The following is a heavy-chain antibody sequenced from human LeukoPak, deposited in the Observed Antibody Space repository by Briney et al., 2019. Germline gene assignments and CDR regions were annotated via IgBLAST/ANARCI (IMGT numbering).Heavy chain of an antibody. CDR1: GFTFSSYW. CDR3: AREPDNYYDSSGYYY. CDR2: INSDGSST. D-gene: IGHD3-22*01. V-gene: IGHV3-74*01. J-gene: IGHJ4*02. Sequence: GGSLRLSCAASGFTFSSYWMHWVRHAPGKGLVWVSRINSDGSSTSYADSVKGRFTISRDNAKNTLYLQMNSLRAEDTAVYYCAREPDNYYDSSGYYYWGQGTLVTVSS.